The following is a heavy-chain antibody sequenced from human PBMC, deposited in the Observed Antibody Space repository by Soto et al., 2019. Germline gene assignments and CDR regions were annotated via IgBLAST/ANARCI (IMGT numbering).Heavy chain of an antibody. D-gene: IGHD5-12*01. J-gene: IGHJ6*02. CDR1: GYTFTSYG. Sequence: ASVKVSCKASGYTFTSYGISWVRQAPGQGLEWMGWISTYNGDTNYAQTFQGRDTMTTDTSTSTVHMKVRSLRSDDTAVYYCAREGVAPYYYYGMDVWG. CDR2: ISTYNGDT. CDR3: AREGVAPYYYYGMDV. V-gene: IGHV1-18*01.